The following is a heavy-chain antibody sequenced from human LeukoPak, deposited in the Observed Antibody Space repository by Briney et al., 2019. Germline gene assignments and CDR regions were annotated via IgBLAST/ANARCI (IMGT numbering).Heavy chain of an antibody. CDR1: GGSINTRTHW. V-gene: IGHV4-39*01. CDR2: VCDVESP. Sequence: PSETLSLTCSVSGGSINTRTHWWGWVRQTPGKGLEWVGSVCDVESPHFNPSLKSRVAISVDMSNNEFSLKIISVTAADTAVYYCARHADRGVGVVNGFDIWGQGTMVTVSS. D-gene: IGHD2-21*01. CDR3: ARHADRGVGVVNGFDI. J-gene: IGHJ3*02.